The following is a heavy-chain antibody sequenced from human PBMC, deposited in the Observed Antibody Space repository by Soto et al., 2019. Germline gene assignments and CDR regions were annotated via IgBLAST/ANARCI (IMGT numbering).Heavy chain of an antibody. J-gene: IGHJ4*02. CDR1: GFTFSSYA. V-gene: IGHV3-23*01. Sequence: PGGSLRLSCAASGFTFSSYAMSWVRQAPGKGLEWVSAISGSGGSTYYADSVKGRFTISRDNSKNTLYLQMNSLRAEDTAVYYCAKGSGYCSSTSCYSHFDYWGQGTLVTVSS. CDR2: ISGSGGST. D-gene: IGHD2-2*01. CDR3: AKGSGYCSSTSCYSHFDY.